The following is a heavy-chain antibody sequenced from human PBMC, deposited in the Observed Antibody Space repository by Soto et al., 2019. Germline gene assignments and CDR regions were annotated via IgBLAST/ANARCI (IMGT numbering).Heavy chain of an antibody. CDR1: GFTFSSYA. J-gene: IGHJ5*02. D-gene: IGHD2-15*01. V-gene: IGHV3-30-3*01. Sequence: GGSLRLSCAASGFTFSSYAMHWVRQAPGKGLEWVAVISYDGSNKYYADSVKGRFTISRDNSKNTLYLQMNSLRAEDTAVYYFACASIYFSGGSGYLLVWFDPWGQGSLDIVSS. CDR3: ACASIYFSGGSGYLLVWFDP. CDR2: ISYDGSNK.